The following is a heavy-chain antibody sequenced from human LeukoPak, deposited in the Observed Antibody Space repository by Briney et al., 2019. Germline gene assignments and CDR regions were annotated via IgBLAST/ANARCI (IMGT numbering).Heavy chain of an antibody. CDR2: IKSKTDGGTT. J-gene: IGHJ4*02. D-gene: IGHD3-10*01. Sequence: GGSLRLSCAASGFTFSNAWMSWVRQAPGKGLEWVGRIKSKTDGGTTDYAAPVKGRFTISRDDSKNTLYLQMNSLKTEDTAVYYCTTKVWFGEELLDYWGQGTLVTVSS. CDR1: GFTFSNAW. V-gene: IGHV3-15*01. CDR3: TTKVWFGEELLDY.